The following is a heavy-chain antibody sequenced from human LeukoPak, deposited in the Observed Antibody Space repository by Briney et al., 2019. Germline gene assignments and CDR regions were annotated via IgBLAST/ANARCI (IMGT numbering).Heavy chain of an antibody. D-gene: IGHD3-10*01. V-gene: IGHV4-30-4*01. CDR2: IYYSGST. CDR3: ARVATMVRGVILFDY. CDR1: GGSISSGDYY. Sequence: PSQTLSLTCTVSGGSISSGDYYWSWIRPPPGQGLEWIGYIYYSGSTYYNPSLKSRVTISVDTAKNQFSLKLSSVTAADTAVYYCARVATMVRGVILFDYWGQGTLVTVSS. J-gene: IGHJ4*02.